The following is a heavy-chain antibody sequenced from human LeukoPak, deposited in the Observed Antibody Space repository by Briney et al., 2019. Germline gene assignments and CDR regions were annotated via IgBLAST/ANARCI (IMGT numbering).Heavy chain of an antibody. V-gene: IGHV1-2*06. J-gene: IGHJ4*02. CDR2: INPNSGGT. CDR1: GYTFTGYY. D-gene: IGHD3-3*01. Sequence: VASVKVSCKASGYTFTGYYMHWVRQAPGQGLEWMGRINPNSGGTNYAQKFQGRVTMTRDTSISTAYMELSRLRSDDTAVYYCARDQYDTWSRRGNFDSWGQGTLVIVSS. CDR3: ARDQYDTWSRRGNFDS.